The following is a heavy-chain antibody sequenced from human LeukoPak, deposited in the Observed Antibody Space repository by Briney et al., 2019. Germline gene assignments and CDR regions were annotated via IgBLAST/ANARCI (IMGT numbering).Heavy chain of an antibody. J-gene: IGHJ4*02. Sequence: SETLSLTCTVSGGSISSSSYYWGWIRQPPGKGLEWIGSNYYSGSTYYNPSLKSRVTISVDTSKNQFSLKLSSVTAADTAVYYCARRDDGFDYWGQGTLVTVSS. CDR3: ARRDDGFDY. V-gene: IGHV4-39*01. CDR2: NYYSGST. D-gene: IGHD5-24*01. CDR1: GGSISSSSYY.